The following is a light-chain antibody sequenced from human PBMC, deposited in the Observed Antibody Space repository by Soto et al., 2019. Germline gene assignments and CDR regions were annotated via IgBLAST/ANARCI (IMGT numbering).Light chain of an antibody. CDR1: QSISSW. CDR3: QQYNSYQYT. Sequence: DIQMTQSPSTLSASVGDRVTITCRASQSISSWLAWYQQKPGKAPKLLIYDASSLESGVPSRFSGSGSGKEFTFTISSLQPDDFATYYCQQYNSYQYTFGQGTKLEIK. J-gene: IGKJ2*01. V-gene: IGKV1-5*01. CDR2: DAS.